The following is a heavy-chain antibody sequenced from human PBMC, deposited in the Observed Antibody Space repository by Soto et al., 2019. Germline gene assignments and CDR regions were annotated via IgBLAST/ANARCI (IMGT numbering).Heavy chain of an antibody. Sequence: SETLSLTCTVSGDSVTTGSSSWTWIRQPPGNGLEWIGNISYSGGTNYNPSLKGRVTIALDTSKNQFSLRLTSVTASDTAVYYCARLGKYYQSLDPWGQGTLVTVSS. V-gene: IGHV4-61*01. J-gene: IGHJ5*02. D-gene: IGHD2-2*01. CDR3: ARLGKYYQSLDP. CDR2: ISYSGGT. CDR1: GDSVTTGSSS.